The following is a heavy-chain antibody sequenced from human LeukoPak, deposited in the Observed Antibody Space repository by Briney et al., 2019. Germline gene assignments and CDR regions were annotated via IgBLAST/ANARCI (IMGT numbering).Heavy chain of an antibody. D-gene: IGHD6-6*01. CDR2: FYSGGSS. V-gene: IGHV3-66*01. CDR1: GFTVSTNY. CDR3: ARDPSDGINV. Sequence: GGSLRLSCAASGFTVSTNYMSWVRQAPGKGLEWVSIFYSGGSSSYSASVKGRFTISRDTSKNTLYLQMNSLRVEDTAVYYCARDPSDGINVWGQGTTVTVSS. J-gene: IGHJ6*02.